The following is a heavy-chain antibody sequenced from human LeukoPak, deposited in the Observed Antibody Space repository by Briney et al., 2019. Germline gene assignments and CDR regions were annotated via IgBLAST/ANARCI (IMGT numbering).Heavy chain of an antibody. CDR2: ISWNSGSI. Sequence: PGGSLRLSCAASGFTFDDYAMHWVRQAPGKGLEWVSGISWNSGSIGYADSVKGRFTISRDNAKNSLYLQMNSLRAEDTALYYCAKDMGVPAAIAPYGMDVWGQGTTVTVSS. J-gene: IGHJ6*02. CDR1: GFTFDDYA. V-gene: IGHV3-9*01. CDR3: AKDMGVPAAIAPYGMDV. D-gene: IGHD2-2*01.